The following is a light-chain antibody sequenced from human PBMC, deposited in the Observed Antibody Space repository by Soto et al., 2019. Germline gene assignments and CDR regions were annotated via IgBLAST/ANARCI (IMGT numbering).Light chain of an antibody. V-gene: IGLV1-47*01. CDR1: SSNIGSEY. J-gene: IGLJ3*02. CDR3: AAWDDSLSGHWV. CDR2: RNN. Sequence: QSVLTQPPSASGTPGQRVTISCSGSSSNIGSEYVVWYQHLPGTTPKLLIYRNNQRPSGVPDRFSGSKYGTSASLAISGLRSEEEADYYCAAWDDSLSGHWVFGGGTQLTVL.